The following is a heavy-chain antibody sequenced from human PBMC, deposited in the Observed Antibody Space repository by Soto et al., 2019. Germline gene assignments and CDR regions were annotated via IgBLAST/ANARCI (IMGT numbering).Heavy chain of an antibody. CDR3: AKSNSAWHAHYYYRMDV. J-gene: IGHJ6*02. V-gene: IGHV3-30*18. D-gene: IGHD3-10*01. CDR1: GFTFSSYG. CDR2: ISYDGSNK. Sequence: GGSLSLSCAASGFTFSSYGMHWVRQAPGKGLGWVAVISYDGSNKYYADAVKGRFTISRDNSKYTLYLQMNSLRAEDTAVYYCAKSNSAWHAHYYYRMDVWGQGTTVTVSS.